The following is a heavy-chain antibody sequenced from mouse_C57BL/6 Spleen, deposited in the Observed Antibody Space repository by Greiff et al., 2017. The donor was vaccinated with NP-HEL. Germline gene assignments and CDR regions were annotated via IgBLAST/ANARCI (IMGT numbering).Heavy chain of an antibody. J-gene: IGHJ2*01. CDR1: GYTFTDYN. V-gene: IGHV1-18*01. CDR3: ARGDYYGSRGPYYFDY. CDR2: INPNNGGT. D-gene: IGHD1-1*01. Sequence: EVQLQQSGPELVKPGASVKIPCKASGYTFTDYNMDWVKQSHGKSLEWIGDINPNNGGTIYNQKFKGKATLTVDKSSSTAYMELRSLTSEDTAVYYCARGDYYGSRGPYYFDYWGQGTTLTVSS.